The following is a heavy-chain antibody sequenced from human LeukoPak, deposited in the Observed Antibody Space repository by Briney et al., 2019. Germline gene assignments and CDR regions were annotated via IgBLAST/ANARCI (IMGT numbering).Heavy chain of an antibody. CDR1: GYTFTSYY. J-gene: IGHJ4*02. CDR3: ARDHEVLRYFDWLLEPPDY. V-gene: IGHV1-46*01. Sequence: ASVKVSCKASGYTFTSYYMHWVRQAPGQGLEWMGIINPSGGSTSYAQKFQGRVTMTRDMSTSTVYMELSSLRSEDTAVYYCARDHEVLRYFDWLLEPPDYWGQGTLVTVSS. D-gene: IGHD3-9*01. CDR2: INPSGGST.